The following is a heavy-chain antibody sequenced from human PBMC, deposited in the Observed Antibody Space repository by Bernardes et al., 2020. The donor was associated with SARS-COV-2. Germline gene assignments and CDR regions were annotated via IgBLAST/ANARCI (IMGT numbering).Heavy chain of an antibody. V-gene: IGHV2-70*11. CDR1: GFSLSTSGVT. CDR3: ARIPRGYDSGPDF. Sequence: SGPTLVKPTQTLTLTCTFSGFSLSTSGVTVSWIRQPPGKALEWLARITWDDNKYYSTSLKTRLTISKDTSKNQVVLTMTNMDPVDTATYYCARIPRGYDSGPDFWGQGTLVTVSS. D-gene: IGHD3-22*01. CDR2: ITWDDNK. J-gene: IGHJ4*02.